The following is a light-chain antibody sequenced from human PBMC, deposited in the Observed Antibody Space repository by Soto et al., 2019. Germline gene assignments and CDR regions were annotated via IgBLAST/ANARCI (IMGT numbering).Light chain of an antibody. V-gene: IGKV3-20*01. J-gene: IGKJ1*01. CDR2: GAS. CDR1: QSISSSN. Sequence: EIVLTQSPCTLSLSPGERATLSCRASQSISSSNLAWYQQKPGRAPRLLIYGASSRATGIPDRFSGDGSGTDFTLTISRLEPEDFAVYYCKHYGTSPDWELWSFGQGTKV. CDR3: KHYGTSPDWELWS.